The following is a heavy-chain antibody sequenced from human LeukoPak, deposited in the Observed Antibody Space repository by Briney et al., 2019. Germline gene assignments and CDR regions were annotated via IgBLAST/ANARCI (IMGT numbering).Heavy chain of an antibody. J-gene: IGHJ6*03. CDR2: ITSTSRYI. CDR1: GFTFSSYS. Sequence: GGSLRLSCATSGFTFSSYSMNWVRQAPGKGLEWVSSITSTSRYIYYADSVKGRFTISRDNAKKSLYLQMNSLKTEDTAVYYCTTDRVQFGEFSFYYYYMDVWGKGTTVTISS. V-gene: IGHV3-21*03. D-gene: IGHD3-10*01. CDR3: TTDRVQFGEFSFYYYYMDV.